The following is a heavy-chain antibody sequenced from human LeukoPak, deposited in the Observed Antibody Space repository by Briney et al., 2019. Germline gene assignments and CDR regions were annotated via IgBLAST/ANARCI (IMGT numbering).Heavy chain of an antibody. D-gene: IGHD6-13*01. Sequence: GGSLRLSCTASGFSVSHNYMNWVREAPGTGLEWVAVIYSGGNTHYADSVKGRLTISRDNSKNTLYLQMSSLRVEDTAVYYCTRDTPGIAASVSGGWGQGTLVTVSS. CDR2: IYSGGNT. CDR1: GFSVSHNY. CDR3: TRDTPGIAASVSGG. V-gene: IGHV3-53*01. J-gene: IGHJ4*02.